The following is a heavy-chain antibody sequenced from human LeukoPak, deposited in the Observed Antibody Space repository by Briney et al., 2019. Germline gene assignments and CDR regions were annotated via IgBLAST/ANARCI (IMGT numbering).Heavy chain of an antibody. CDR3: AKGSEDGLLWFGEFEWFDP. D-gene: IGHD3-10*01. J-gene: IGHJ5*02. CDR2: ISGSGGST. Sequence: GGSLRLSCAASGFTLSSYAMSWVRQAPGKGLGWVSAISGSGGSTYYADSVKGRFTISRDNSKNTLYLQMNSLRAEDTAVYYCAKGSEDGLLWFGEFEWFDPWGQGTLVTVSS. CDR1: GFTLSSYA. V-gene: IGHV3-23*01.